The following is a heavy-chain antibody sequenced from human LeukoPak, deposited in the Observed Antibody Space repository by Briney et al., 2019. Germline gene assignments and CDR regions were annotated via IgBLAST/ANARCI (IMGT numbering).Heavy chain of an antibody. J-gene: IGHJ4*02. CDR2: INPSGGIT. D-gene: IGHD3-9*01. V-gene: IGHV1-46*01. Sequence: ASVKVSCKGSGYTLTSYYMRWVRQAPGQGLEWMGIINPSGGITTYAQKIQDRVTVTMDTSTSTVYMELSSLRSEDTAIYYCARGDRLPGYSAPVGDYWGQGTLVTVSS. CDR3: ARGDRLPGYSAPVGDY. CDR1: GYTLTSYY.